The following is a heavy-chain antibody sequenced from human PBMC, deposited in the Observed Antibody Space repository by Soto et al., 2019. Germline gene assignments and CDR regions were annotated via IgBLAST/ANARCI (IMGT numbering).Heavy chain of an antibody. D-gene: IGHD2-21*01. J-gene: IGHJ6*03. V-gene: IGHV3-74*01. Sequence: GGSLSLSCAASGFTFSSYWMHWVRQAPGKGLVWVSRINSDGSSTSYADSVKGRFTISRDNAKNTLYLQMNSLRAEDTAVYYCARDSIPVYYYYYYMDVWGKGTTVTVSS. CDR3: ARDSIPVYYYYYYMDV. CDR2: INSDGSST. CDR1: GFTFSSYW.